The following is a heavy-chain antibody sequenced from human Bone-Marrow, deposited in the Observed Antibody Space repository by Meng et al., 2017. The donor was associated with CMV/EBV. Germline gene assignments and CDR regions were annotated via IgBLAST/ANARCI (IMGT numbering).Heavy chain of an antibody. CDR2: IYYSGST. J-gene: IGHJ4*02. D-gene: IGHD6-13*01. V-gene: IGHV4-59*01. CDR3: ARVSPGAADGSRLFDY. Sequence: SETLSLTCTVSGGSISTYYWGWIRQPPGKGLEWIGYIYYSGSTNYNPSHKSRVTISVETSKNQFSLKLSSVTAADTAVYYCARVSPGAADGSRLFDYWGQGTLVTVSS. CDR1: GGSISTYY.